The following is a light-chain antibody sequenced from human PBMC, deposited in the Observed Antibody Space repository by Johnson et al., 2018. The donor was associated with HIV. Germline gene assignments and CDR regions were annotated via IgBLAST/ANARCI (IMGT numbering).Light chain of an antibody. CDR3: GTWASSLGAHYV. J-gene: IGLJ1*01. CDR1: SSNIGNNY. Sequence: QSVLTQSPSVSAAPGQKVTISCSGSSSNIGNNYVSWYQQLPGTAPKLLIYEKNKRPSGIPDRFSASKSGTSATLDITGLQTGDEADYYCGTWASSLGAHYVVGTGTKVTVL. V-gene: IGLV1-51*02. CDR2: EKN.